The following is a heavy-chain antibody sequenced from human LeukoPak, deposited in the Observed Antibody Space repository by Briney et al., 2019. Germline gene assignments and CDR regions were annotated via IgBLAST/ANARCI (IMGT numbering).Heavy chain of an antibody. CDR2: IYYSGST. CDR1: GGSFSGYY. D-gene: IGHD1-14*01. J-gene: IGHJ4*02. V-gene: IGHV4-59*01. Sequence: PSETLSLTCAVYGGSFSGYYWSWIRQPPGKGLEWIGYIYYSGSTNYNPSLKSRVTISVDTSKNQFSLKLSSVTAADTAVYYCARVVRNRSYFDYWGQGTLVTVSS. CDR3: ARVVRNRSYFDY.